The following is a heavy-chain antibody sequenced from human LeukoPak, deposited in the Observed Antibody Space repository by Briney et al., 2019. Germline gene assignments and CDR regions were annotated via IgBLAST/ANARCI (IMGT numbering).Heavy chain of an antibody. CDR1: GFTFSSYG. D-gene: IGHD3-10*01. CDR2: IWYDGSNK. J-gene: IGHJ4*02. Sequence: GGSLRLSCEASGFTFSSYGMHWVRQAPGKGLEWVAVIWYDGSNKYYADSVKGRFTISRDNSKNTLYLQMNSLRAEDTAVYYCARPRSWFGELLPFDYWGQGTLVTVSS. V-gene: IGHV3-33*01. CDR3: ARPRSWFGELLPFDY.